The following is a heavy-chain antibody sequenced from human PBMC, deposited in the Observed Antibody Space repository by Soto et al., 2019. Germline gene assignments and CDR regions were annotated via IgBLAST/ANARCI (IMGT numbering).Heavy chain of an antibody. CDR3: ARGIYLKYGLDV. J-gene: IGHJ6*02. D-gene: IGHD3-16*02. CDR1: GFTFSSYS. V-gene: IGHV3-48*01. CDR2: ISSSSSPI. Sequence: EVQLVESGGGLVQPGGSLRLSCAASGFTFSSYSMNWVRRAPGKGLEWVSYISSSSSPIYYADSVKGRFTISRDNAKNSLYLEMNSLRVEDTAVYYCARGIYLKYGLDVWGQGATVTVSS.